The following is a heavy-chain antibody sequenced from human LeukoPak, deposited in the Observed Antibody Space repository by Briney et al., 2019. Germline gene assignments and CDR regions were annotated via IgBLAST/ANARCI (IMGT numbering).Heavy chain of an antibody. J-gene: IGHJ4*02. CDR1: GGSISSGGYS. V-gene: IGHV4-30-4*07. Sequence: SQTLSPTCAVSGGSISSGGYSWSWIRQPPGKGMEFITYIYYTGNTYFNPSLKSRVTISVDTSKNQFSLKLSSVTAADTAVYYCARGRGPYSSGWYQKGYYFDYWGQGTLVTVSS. D-gene: IGHD6-19*01. CDR2: IYYTGNT. CDR3: ARGRGPYSSGWYQKGYYFDY.